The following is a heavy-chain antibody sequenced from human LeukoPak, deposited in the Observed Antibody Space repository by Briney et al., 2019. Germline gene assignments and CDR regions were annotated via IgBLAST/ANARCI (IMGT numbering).Heavy chain of an antibody. CDR1: GFTFSSYW. Sequence: GGSLRLSCVASGFTFSSYWMHWVRHAQGKGLEWVANIKQDGSEKYYVDSVKGRFTFSRDNAKNSLYLQMNSLRAEDTAVYYCARDRGYSSPYSYYYYYMDVWGKGTTVTVSS. D-gene: IGHD5-18*01. V-gene: IGHV3-7*01. CDR2: IKQDGSEK. J-gene: IGHJ6*03. CDR3: ARDRGYSSPYSYYYYYMDV.